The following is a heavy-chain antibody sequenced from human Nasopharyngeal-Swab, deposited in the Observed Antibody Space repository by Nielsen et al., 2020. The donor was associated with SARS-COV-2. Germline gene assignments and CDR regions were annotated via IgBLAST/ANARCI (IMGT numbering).Heavy chain of an antibody. CDR1: GGSISTYY. V-gene: IGHV4-59*01. CDR2: IHSSGTT. D-gene: IGHD3-22*01. J-gene: IGHJ4*02. Sequence: SETLSLTCTVSGGSISTYYWSWIRQPPGKELEWIGYIHSSGTTNYNPSLKSRVTISVDTSKNQFSLKLSSVTAADTAVYYCARDHSYYDSNGYYFDYWGLGTLVTVSS. CDR3: ARDHSYYDSNGYYFDY.